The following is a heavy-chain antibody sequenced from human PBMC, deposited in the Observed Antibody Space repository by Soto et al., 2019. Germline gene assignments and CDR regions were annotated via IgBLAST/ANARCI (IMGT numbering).Heavy chain of an antibody. CDR2: ISSSSSTI. V-gene: IGHV3-48*01. D-gene: IGHD3-10*01. CDR3: ARDLLWFGDKFLN. J-gene: IGHJ4*02. Sequence: GGSLRLSCAASGFTFSSYSMNWVRQAPGKGLEWVSYISSSSSTIYYADSVKGRFTISRDNAKNSLYLQMNSLRAEDTAVYYCARDLLWFGDKFLNWGQGTLVTVSS. CDR1: GFTFSSYS.